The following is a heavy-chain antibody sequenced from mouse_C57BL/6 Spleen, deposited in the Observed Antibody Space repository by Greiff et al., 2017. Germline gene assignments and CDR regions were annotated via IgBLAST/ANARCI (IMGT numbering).Heavy chain of an antibody. V-gene: IGHV5-17*01. J-gene: IGHJ4*01. D-gene: IGHD2-4*01. CDR2: ISSGSSTI. CDR3: ARTYYDYDEGYYYAMDY. Sequence: EVQRVESGGGLVKPGRSLKLSCAASGFTFSDYGMHWVRQAPEKGLEWVAYISSGSSTIYYADTVKGRFTISRDNAKNTQFLQMTSLRSEDTAMYYCARTYYDYDEGYYYAMDYWGQGTSVTVSS. CDR1: GFTFSDYG.